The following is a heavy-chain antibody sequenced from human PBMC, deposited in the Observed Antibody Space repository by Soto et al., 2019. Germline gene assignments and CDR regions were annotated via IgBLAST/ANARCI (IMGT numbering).Heavy chain of an antibody. J-gene: IGHJ6*02. V-gene: IGHV1-69*13. CDR3: ARVRGSSRGGYYYYYGMDV. CDR2: IIPIFGTA. CDR1: GGTFSSYA. Sequence: SVKVSCKASGGTFSSYAISWVRQAPGQGLEWMGGIIPIFGTANYAQKFQGRVTITADESTSTAYMELSSLRSEDTAVYYCARVRGSSRGGYYYYYGMDVWGQGTTVTVSS. D-gene: IGHD6-6*01.